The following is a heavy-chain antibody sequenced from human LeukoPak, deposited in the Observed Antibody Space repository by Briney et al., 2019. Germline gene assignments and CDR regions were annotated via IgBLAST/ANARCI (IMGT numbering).Heavy chain of an antibody. Sequence: GGSLRLSCAASGSTFSSYGMHWVRQAPGKGLEWVAVISYDGSNKYYADSVKGRFTISRDNSKNTLYLQMNSLRAEDTAVYYCAREAVVVITKGYGGAFDIWGQGTMVTVSS. CDR1: GSTFSSYG. D-gene: IGHD3-22*01. CDR2: ISYDGSNK. J-gene: IGHJ3*02. CDR3: AREAVVVITKGYGGAFDI. V-gene: IGHV3-30*03.